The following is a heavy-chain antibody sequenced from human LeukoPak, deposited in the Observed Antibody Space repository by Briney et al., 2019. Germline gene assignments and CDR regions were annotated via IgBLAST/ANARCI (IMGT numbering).Heavy chain of an antibody. CDR1: GFTVSSNY. CDR2: IYSGGST. Sequence: PGGSLRLSCEASGFTVSSNYMSWVRQAPGKGLEWVSVIYSGGSTYYADSVKGRFTISRDNSKNTLYLQMNSLRAEDTAVYYCARDKHYYYRMDVRGQGTTVTVSS. CDR3: ARDKHYYYRMDV. J-gene: IGHJ6*02. V-gene: IGHV3-53*01.